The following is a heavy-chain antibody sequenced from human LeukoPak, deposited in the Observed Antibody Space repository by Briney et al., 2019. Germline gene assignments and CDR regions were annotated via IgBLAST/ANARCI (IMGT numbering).Heavy chain of an antibody. CDR2: IYWNDDK. J-gene: IGHJ5*02. Sequence: GSGPTLVNPTQTLTLTCTFSGFSLSTSGVGVGWIRQPPGKALEWLALIYWNDDKRYSPSLKSRLTITKDTSKNQVVLTMTNMDPVDTATYYCSSLRDYGSGSYYNPRWFDPWGQGTLVTVSS. D-gene: IGHD3-10*01. CDR3: SSLRDYGSGSYYNPRWFDP. CDR1: GFSLSTSGVG. V-gene: IGHV2-5*01.